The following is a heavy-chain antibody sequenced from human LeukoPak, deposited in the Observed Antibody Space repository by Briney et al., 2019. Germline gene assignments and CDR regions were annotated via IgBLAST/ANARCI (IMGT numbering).Heavy chain of an antibody. D-gene: IGHD3-10*01. CDR2: IYSSGST. V-gene: IGHV4-59*01. CDR3: ARAYYYGSGSYGLDY. CDR1: GGSISSYY. J-gene: IGHJ4*02. Sequence: SETLSLTCTVSGGSISSYYWSWIRQPPGKGLEWIGYIYSSGSTNYNPSLKSRLTISVDASKNQFSLKLTSVTAADTAVYYCARAYYYGSGSYGLDYWGQGTLVTVSS.